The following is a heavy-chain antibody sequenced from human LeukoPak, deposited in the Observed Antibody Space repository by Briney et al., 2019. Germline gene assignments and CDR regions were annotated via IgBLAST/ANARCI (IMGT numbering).Heavy chain of an antibody. CDR3: ARGGSSHYYYYMDV. CDR1: GYTFTGYY. J-gene: IGHJ6*03. CDR2: INPNSGGT. Sequence: ASVKVSRKASGYTFTGYYMHWVRQAPGQGLEWMGRINPNSGGTNYAQKFQGRVTMTRDTSISTAYMELSRLRSDDTAVYYCARGGSSHYYYYMDVWGKGTTVTVSS. V-gene: IGHV1-2*06. D-gene: IGHD6-13*01.